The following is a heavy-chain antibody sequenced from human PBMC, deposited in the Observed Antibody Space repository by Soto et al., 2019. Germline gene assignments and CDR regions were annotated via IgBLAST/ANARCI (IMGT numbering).Heavy chain of an antibody. Sequence: TSETLSLTCTVSGDSVTSGSYCWTWIRQPPGKGLEWIGYFFHSGRTNYNPSLKSRVTISVDTSKNQFSLKLNSVAAADTAVYYCGGTDSSGSWAAWYWGQGTVVTVSS. V-gene: IGHV4-61*01. CDR2: FFHSGRT. CDR3: GGTDSSGSWAAWY. J-gene: IGHJ4*01. D-gene: IGHD3-22*01. CDR1: GDSVTSGSYC.